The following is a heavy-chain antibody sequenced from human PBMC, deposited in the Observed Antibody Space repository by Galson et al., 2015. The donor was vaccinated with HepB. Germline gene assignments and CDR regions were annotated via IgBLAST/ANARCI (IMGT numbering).Heavy chain of an antibody. D-gene: IGHD3-22*01. V-gene: IGHV3-30*04. J-gene: IGHJ4*02. Sequence: SLRLSCAASGFTFSSYAMHWVRQAPGKGLEWVAVISYDGSNKYYADSVKGRFTISRDNSKNTLYLQMNSLRAEDTAVYYCARASDSSGYQFDYWGQGTLVTVSS. CDR2: ISYDGSNK. CDR3: ARASDSSGYQFDY. CDR1: GFTFSSYA.